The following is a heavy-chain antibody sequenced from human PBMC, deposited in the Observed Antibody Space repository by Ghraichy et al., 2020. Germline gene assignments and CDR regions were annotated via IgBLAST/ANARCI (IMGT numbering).Heavy chain of an antibody. D-gene: IGHD4-17*01. V-gene: IGHV3-23*01. CDR3: AKGVKIPAGYGDYGSAFDI. CDR1: GFTFSSYA. Sequence: GGSLRLSCAASGFTFSSYAMSWVRQAPGKGLEWVSAISGSGGSTYYADSVKGRFTISRDNSKNTLYLQMNSLRAEDTAVYYCAKGVKIPAGYGDYGSAFDIWGQGTMVTVSS. J-gene: IGHJ3*02. CDR2: ISGSGGST.